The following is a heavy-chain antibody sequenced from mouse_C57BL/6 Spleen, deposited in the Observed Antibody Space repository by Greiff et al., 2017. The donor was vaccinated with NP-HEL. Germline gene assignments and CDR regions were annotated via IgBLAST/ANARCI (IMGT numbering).Heavy chain of an antibody. CDR2: IHPNSGST. D-gene: IGHD1-1*01. J-gene: IGHJ3*01. CDR1: GYTFTSYW. Sequence: QVQLQQPGAELVKPGASVKLSCKASGYTFTSYWMHWVKQRPGQGLEWIGMIHPNSGSTNYNEKFKSKATLTVDKSSSTAYMQLSSLTSEDSAVYYCARSTTVVEDWFAYWGQGTLVTVSA. CDR3: ARSTTVVEDWFAY. V-gene: IGHV1-64*01.